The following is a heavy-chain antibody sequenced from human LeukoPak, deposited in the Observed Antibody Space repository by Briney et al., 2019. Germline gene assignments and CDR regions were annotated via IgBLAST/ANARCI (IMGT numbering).Heavy chain of an antibody. J-gene: IGHJ4*02. V-gene: IGHV3-30-3*01. CDR2: ISYDGSNK. D-gene: IGHD2-21*02. CDR1: GFTFSSYA. CDR3: ARDDSFDY. Sequence: GGPLRLSCAASGFTFSSYAMHWVRQAPGKGLEWVAVISYDGSNKYYADSVKGRFTISRDNSKNTLYLQMNSLRAEDTAVYYCARDDSFDYWGQGTLVTVSS.